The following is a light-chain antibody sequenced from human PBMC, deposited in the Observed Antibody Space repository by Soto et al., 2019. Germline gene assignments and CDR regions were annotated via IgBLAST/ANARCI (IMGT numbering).Light chain of an antibody. Sequence: QSALTQPASVSGSPGQSITISCTGSNSDIGAYNYVSWYQQHPGKAPKLIIHGVTNRPSGVSHRFSGSRSDYTASLTISGLQAEEEGDYYCSSYTTAFFYVFGTGTKFTVL. CDR3: SSYTTAFFYV. J-gene: IGLJ1*01. CDR1: NSDIGAYNY. CDR2: GVT. V-gene: IGLV2-14*01.